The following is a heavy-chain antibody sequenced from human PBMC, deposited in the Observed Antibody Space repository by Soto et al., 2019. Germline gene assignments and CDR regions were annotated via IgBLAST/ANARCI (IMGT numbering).Heavy chain of an antibody. J-gene: IGHJ4*02. CDR2: IIPIFGTA. CDR1: GGTFSSYA. D-gene: IGHD3-22*01. V-gene: IGHV1-69*12. Sequence: QVQLVQSGAEVKKPGSSEKISCKASGGTFSSYAISWVQQAPGQGLEWMGGIIPIFGTANYAQKFQGRVTITADESTSTAYMELSSLRPEDTAVYFCSRDSYYYDSSGYYALDYWGQGTLVTVSS. CDR3: SRDSYYYDSSGYYALDY.